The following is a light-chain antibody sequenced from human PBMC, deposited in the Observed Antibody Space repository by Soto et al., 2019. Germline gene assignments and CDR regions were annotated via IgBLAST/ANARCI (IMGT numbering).Light chain of an antibody. CDR1: QGFSNY. Sequence: IQLTQSPSSLSASMGDRVTITCRASQGFSNYIAWYPQKRGKAPKLLIYGASTLQGGVPSRFSGSGSGTDFPLTVSSLPPEDLATYYCQQLFTYPPTFGPRTKVDIK. J-gene: IGKJ3*01. V-gene: IGKV1-9*01. CDR2: GAS. CDR3: QQLFTYPPT.